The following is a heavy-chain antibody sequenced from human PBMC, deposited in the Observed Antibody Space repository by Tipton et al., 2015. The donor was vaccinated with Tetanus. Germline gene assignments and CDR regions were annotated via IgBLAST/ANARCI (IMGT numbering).Heavy chain of an antibody. Sequence: SLRLSCAASGFTFSSYAMNWVRQAPGKGLEWVSGISGSATGTYYADSVKGRFTISRDNSKNTLYLQMNSLRVEDTAVYYCAKEGLSAFDYWGQGTLVSVSS. CDR3: AKEGLSAFDY. CDR2: ISGSATGT. CDR1: GFTFSSYA. J-gene: IGHJ4*02. V-gene: IGHV3-23*01. D-gene: IGHD6-13*01.